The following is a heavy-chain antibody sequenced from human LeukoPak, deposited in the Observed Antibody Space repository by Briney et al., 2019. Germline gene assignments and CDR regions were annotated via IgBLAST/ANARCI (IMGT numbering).Heavy chain of an antibody. CDR3: ARGPMVRTNLFDY. D-gene: IGHD3-10*01. Sequence: PGGSPRLSCAASGFTFSNYWMHRVRQAPGKGLVWVSRINSDGSITSYADSVKGRFTISRDNAKNTLYLQMNSLRAEDTAVYYCARGPMVRTNLFDYWGQGTLVTVSS. CDR2: INSDGSIT. J-gene: IGHJ4*02. V-gene: IGHV3-74*01. CDR1: GFTFSNYW.